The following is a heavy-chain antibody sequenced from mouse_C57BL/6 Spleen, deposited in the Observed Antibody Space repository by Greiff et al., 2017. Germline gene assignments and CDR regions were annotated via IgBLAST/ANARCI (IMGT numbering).Heavy chain of an antibody. Sequence: EVMLVESGGGLVQPGGSMKLSCAASGFTFSDAWMDWVRQSPEKGLEWVAEIRNKANNHATYYAESVKGRFTISRDDSKSSVYLQMNSLRAEDTGIYYCTRGITTVVAHFDYWGQGTTLTVSS. CDR2: IRNKANNHAT. CDR1: GFTFSDAW. V-gene: IGHV6-6*01. CDR3: TRGITTVVAHFDY. D-gene: IGHD1-1*01. J-gene: IGHJ2*01.